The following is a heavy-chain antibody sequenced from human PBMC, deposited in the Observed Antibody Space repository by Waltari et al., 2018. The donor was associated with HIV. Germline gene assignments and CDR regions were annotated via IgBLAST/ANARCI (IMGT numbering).Heavy chain of an antibody. V-gene: IGHV3-11*06. Sequence: QVQLVESGGGLVKPGGSLRLSCAASGFTFSDYYMSWIRQAPGKGLEWVSYISSSSSYTNYADSGKGRFTISRDNSKNTLYLQMNSLRAEDTAVYYCARNYDILTGYPYYWGQGTLVTVSS. J-gene: IGHJ4*02. CDR2: ISSSSSYT. CDR1: GFTFSDYY. CDR3: ARNYDILTGYPYY. D-gene: IGHD3-9*01.